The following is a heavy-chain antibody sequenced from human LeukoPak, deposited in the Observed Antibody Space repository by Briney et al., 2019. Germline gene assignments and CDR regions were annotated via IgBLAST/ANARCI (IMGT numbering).Heavy chain of an antibody. V-gene: IGHV3-23*01. CDR2: ITGSGTNT. D-gene: IGHD2-15*01. CDR3: ARRRWLLARYFDY. J-gene: IGHJ4*02. Sequence: GGSLRLSSAASRFTFDNFGMSRVRQSPGKGLECVSSITGSGTNTFYADSVQGRFYISRDNSNNTVYLQMNSLRAEDTAVYYCARRRWLLARYFDYWGQGILVTVSS. CDR1: RFTFDNFG.